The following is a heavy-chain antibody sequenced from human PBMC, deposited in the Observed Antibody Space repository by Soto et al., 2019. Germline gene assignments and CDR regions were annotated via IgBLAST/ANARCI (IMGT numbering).Heavy chain of an antibody. D-gene: IGHD1-26*01. V-gene: IGHV3-73*01. CDR2: IRSKGANYAT. CDR1: GFTFTVSS. CDR3: SIEGAGCGH. Sequence: EVQLVESGGGLVQPGGSVKLSCAASGFTFTVSSMHWVRQASGKGLEWVGRIRSKGANYATRYSEAMKGRFTISRDDSKLKTYLPMSSLRTEDTAMYYSSIEGAGCGHWGQGTLVTVSS. J-gene: IGHJ4*02.